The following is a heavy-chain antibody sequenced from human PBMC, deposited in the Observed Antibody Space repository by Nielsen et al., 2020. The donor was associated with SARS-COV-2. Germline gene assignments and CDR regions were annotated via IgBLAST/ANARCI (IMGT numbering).Heavy chain of an antibody. CDR2: ITGGGAI. CDR3: ARAVDFYFDY. Sequence: GESLKISCTASGFNFRPYAMTWVRQGPGKGLEWVAGITGGGAINYADSVKGRFTISRDNSKNTLYLQMNSLRAEDTAVYYCARAVDFYFDYWGQGTLVTVSS. J-gene: IGHJ4*02. V-gene: IGHV3-23*01. D-gene: IGHD5-12*01. CDR1: GFNFRPYA.